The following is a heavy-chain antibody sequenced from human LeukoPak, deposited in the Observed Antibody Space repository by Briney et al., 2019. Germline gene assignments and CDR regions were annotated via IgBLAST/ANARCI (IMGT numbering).Heavy chain of an antibody. J-gene: IGHJ4*02. CDR1: GGSISSGGNY. D-gene: IGHD3-10*01. CDR2: IYYSGNT. CDR3: ARDSTRSYLDD. V-gene: IGHV4-31*03. Sequence: SQTLSLTCTVSGGSISSGGNYWSWIRQHPGKGLEWIGYIYYSGNTFYNPSLKSRVTLSVDTSKNQFSLNLSSVTAADTAVYFCARDSTRSYLDDWGQGTLVTVSS.